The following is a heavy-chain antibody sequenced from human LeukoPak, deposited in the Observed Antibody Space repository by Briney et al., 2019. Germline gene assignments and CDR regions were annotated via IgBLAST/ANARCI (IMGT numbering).Heavy chain of an antibody. D-gene: IGHD3-3*01. Sequence: SETLSLTCTVSGGSISSSSYYWGWIRQPPGKGLEWIGSIYYSGSTYYNPSLKSRVTISVDTSKNQFSLKLSSVTAADTAVYYCASSTYYDFWSGGVSAFDIWGQGTMVTVSS. CDR3: ASSTYYDFWSGGVSAFDI. V-gene: IGHV4-39*01. J-gene: IGHJ3*02. CDR2: IYYSGST. CDR1: GGSISSSSYY.